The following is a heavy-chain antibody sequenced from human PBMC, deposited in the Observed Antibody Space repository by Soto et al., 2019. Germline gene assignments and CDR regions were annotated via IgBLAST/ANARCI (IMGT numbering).Heavy chain of an antibody. CDR2: IKQDGSEK. J-gene: IGHJ6*03. Sequence: EVQLVESGGGLVQPGGSLRLSCAASGFTFSSYWMSWVRQAPGKGLEWVANIKQDGSEKYYVDSVKGRFTISRDNVKNSLYLQMNSLRAEDTAVYYCARESLWFGDRYYMDVWGKGTTVTVSS. V-gene: IGHV3-7*01. CDR3: ARESLWFGDRYYMDV. CDR1: GFTFSSYW. D-gene: IGHD3-10*01.